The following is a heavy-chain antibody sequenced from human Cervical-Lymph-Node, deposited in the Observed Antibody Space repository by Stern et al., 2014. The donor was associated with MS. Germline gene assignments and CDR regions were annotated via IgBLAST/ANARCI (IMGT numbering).Heavy chain of an antibody. Sequence: EVQLVESGGALVKPGRSLTLSCTGSGFTFGDHVMSWFRHAPGKGLDWVGLVRTKTYGETTEYATSVKGRFTISRDDSESVAYLQMNSLKTEDTAVYYCTLQDSSTWFGYYWGPGTLVSVSS. D-gene: IGHD3-3*01. J-gene: IGHJ4*01. CDR1: GFTFGDHV. CDR3: TLQDSSTWFGYY. V-gene: IGHV3-49*05. CDR2: VRTKTYGETT.